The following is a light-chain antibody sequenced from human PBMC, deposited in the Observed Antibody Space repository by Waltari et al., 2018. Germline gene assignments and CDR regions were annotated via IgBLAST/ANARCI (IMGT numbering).Light chain of an antibody. CDR3: QQYNSLWT. Sequence: DIQMTQSPSTLSASVGDRVTITCRASPSIGTWLAWYQQKPGKAPKVLIYKASNLQSGVPARFSGSGSGTEFTLTISSLQPDDLATYYCQQYNSLWTFGQGTKVEIK. V-gene: IGKV1-5*03. CDR1: PSIGTW. CDR2: KAS. J-gene: IGKJ1*01.